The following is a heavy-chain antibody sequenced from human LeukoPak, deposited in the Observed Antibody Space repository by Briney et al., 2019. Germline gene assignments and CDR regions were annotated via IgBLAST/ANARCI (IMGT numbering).Heavy chain of an antibody. D-gene: IGHD3-22*01. J-gene: IGHJ5*02. CDR1: GFTFSSYA. Sequence: GGSLRLSCAASGFTFSSYAMSWVRQAPGKGLEWVSAISGCGGSTYYADSVKGRFTISRDNSKNTLYLQMNSLRAEDTAVYYCAKDGSDYYDSSGYFNWFDPWGQGTLVTVSS. CDR3: AKDGSDYYDSSGYFNWFDP. V-gene: IGHV3-23*01. CDR2: ISGCGGST.